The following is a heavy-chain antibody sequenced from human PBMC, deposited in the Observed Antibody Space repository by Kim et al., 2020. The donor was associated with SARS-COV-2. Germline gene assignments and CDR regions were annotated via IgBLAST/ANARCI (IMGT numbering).Heavy chain of an antibody. V-gene: IGHV3-64D*06. CDR3: VKDRYYDFWSGYPFDY. D-gene: IGHD3-3*01. Sequence: SVKGRFTISRDNSKNTLYLQMSSLRAEDTAVYYCVKDRYYDFWSGYPFDYWGQGTLVTVSS. J-gene: IGHJ4*02.